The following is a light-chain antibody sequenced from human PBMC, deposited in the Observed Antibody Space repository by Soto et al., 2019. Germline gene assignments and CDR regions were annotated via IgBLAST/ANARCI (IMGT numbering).Light chain of an antibody. CDR3: QHYNFYPEP. CDR2: DAS. Sequence: DIQMTHSLSTLSASIWDRVTITLRASQSISSWSARYQQKPGKAPKLLIYDASSLESGVPSRFSGSGSGTESTLTISSLQADDFATYYSQHYNFYPEPFGQGTKV. CDR1: QSISSW. V-gene: IGKV1-5*01. J-gene: IGKJ1*01.